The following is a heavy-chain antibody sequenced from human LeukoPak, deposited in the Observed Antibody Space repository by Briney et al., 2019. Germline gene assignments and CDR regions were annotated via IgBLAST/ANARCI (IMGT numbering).Heavy chain of an antibody. CDR3: AREVGSSWYLKWDYMDV. D-gene: IGHD6-13*01. CDR2: INCDGSST. Sequence: SGGSLRLLCAASGFTFSIHWMHWVRHAPGKGLVGVSRINCDGSSTSYADSVKGRFTISRDNAKNTLYLQMNSLRAEDTAVYYCAREVGSSWYLKWDYMDVWGKGTTVTISS. CDR1: GFTFSIHW. J-gene: IGHJ6*03. V-gene: IGHV3-74*01.